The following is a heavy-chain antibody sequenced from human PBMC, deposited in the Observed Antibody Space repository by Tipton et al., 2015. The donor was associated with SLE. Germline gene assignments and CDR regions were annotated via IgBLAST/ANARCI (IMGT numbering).Heavy chain of an antibody. Sequence: TLSLTCIVSGGSISSSYYYWGWIRQPPGKGLEWIGTIFYSGSTYYSPSLKSRVTISVDTSKNQFSLKLSSVTAADTAVYYCARDLLGIEAFDIWGQGTMVTVSS. CDR3: ARDLLGIEAFDI. J-gene: IGHJ3*02. CDR2: IFYSGST. D-gene: IGHD7-27*01. CDR1: GGSISSSYYY. V-gene: IGHV4-39*07.